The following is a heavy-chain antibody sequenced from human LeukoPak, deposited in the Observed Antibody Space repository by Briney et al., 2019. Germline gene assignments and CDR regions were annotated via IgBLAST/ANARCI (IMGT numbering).Heavy chain of an antibody. J-gene: IGHJ4*02. V-gene: IGHV1-8*01. D-gene: IGHD3-9*01. CDR3: TTARERPIRYFDY. CDR1: GYSFSSYD. CDR2: MNPNSGNT. Sequence: GASVKVSCKASGYSFSSYDINWVRQATGQGLEWMGWMNPNSGNTGYAQKFQGRVTMTRNTSINTAYMELSGLISEDTAVYFCTTARERPIRYFDYWGQGTLVTVSS.